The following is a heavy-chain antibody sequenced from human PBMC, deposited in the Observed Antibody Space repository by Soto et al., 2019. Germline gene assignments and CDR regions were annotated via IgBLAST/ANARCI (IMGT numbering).Heavy chain of an antibody. D-gene: IGHD6-13*01. CDR3: ARHHGSPGSYFGLDV. CDR2: INPNSGGT. CDR1: GYTFTGYY. Sequence: ASVKVSCKASGYTFTGYYMHWVRQAPGQGLEWMGWINPNSGGTNYAQKFQGRVTMTRDTSISTAYMELSRLRSDDTAVYYCARHHGSPGSYFGLDVWGQGTTVTVSS. J-gene: IGHJ6*02. V-gene: IGHV1-2*02.